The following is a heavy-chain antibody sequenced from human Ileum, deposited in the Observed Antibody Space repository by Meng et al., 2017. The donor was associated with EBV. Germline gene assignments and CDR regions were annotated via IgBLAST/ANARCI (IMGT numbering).Heavy chain of an antibody. D-gene: IGHD2-21*01. Sequence: QVRLQDADQRLGKPLKNRSLTFTVFGGSTSSGDYSWSWIRQPPGKGLEWIGYIYNSGSTYYNPSLKSRVTISVDTSKNQFSLKLRFVTAADTAVYYCAREGRSHQVGVSVYWGQGNLVTVSS. CDR3: AREGRSHQVGVSVY. V-gene: IGHV4-30-4*01. CDR2: IYNSGST. CDR1: GGSTSSGDYS. J-gene: IGHJ4*02.